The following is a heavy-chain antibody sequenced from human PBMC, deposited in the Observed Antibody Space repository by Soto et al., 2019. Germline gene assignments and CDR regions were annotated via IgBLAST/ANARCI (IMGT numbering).Heavy chain of an antibody. CDR3: ANDIVGVLVAAHSYFAY. D-gene: IGHD2-15*01. CDR1: GFTFSSYA. CDR2: ISGSGGST. Sequence: EVQLLESGGGLVQPGGSLRLSCAASGFTFSSYAMSWVRQAPGKGLEWVSAISGSGGSTYYADCVKGRFTISRDNSKNTLNLQMNSLKAEDTAVYYCANDIVGVLVAAHSYFAYWGQGTLVTVSS. V-gene: IGHV3-23*01. J-gene: IGHJ4*02.